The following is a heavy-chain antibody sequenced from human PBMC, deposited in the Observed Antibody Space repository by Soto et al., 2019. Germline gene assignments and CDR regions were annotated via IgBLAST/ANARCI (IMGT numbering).Heavy chain of an antibody. J-gene: IGHJ4*02. CDR1: GFTFSSYA. D-gene: IGHD6-19*01. V-gene: IGHV3-23*01. Sequence: EVQLLESGGGLVQPGGSLRLSCAASGFTFSSYAMSWVRQAPGKGLEWVSAISGSGGSTYYADSAKGRFTISRDNSKNTLYLQMNSLRAEDTAVYYCAKAPTDSSGWYFAIFYWGQGTLVTVSS. CDR3: AKAPTDSSGWYFAIFY. CDR2: ISGSGGST.